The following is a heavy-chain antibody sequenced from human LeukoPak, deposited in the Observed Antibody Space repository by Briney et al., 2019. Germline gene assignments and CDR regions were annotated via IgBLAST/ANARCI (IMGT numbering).Heavy chain of an antibody. V-gene: IGHV3-33*06. CDR1: GFTFSSYG. CDR2: IWYDGSNK. CDR3: AKDAGYCSSTSCYRGHYYMDV. J-gene: IGHJ6*03. D-gene: IGHD2-2*02. Sequence: GGSLRLSCAASGFTFSSYGMHWVRQAPGKGLGWVAVIWYDGSNKYYADSVKGRFTISRDNSKNTLYLQMNSLRAEDTAVYYCAKDAGYCSSTSCYRGHYYMDVWGKGTTVTVSS.